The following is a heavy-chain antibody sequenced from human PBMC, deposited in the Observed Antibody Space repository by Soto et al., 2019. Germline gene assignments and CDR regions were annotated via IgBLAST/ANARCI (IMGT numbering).Heavy chain of an antibody. CDR2: IIPIFGTA. J-gene: IGHJ4*02. D-gene: IGHD3-22*01. CDR1: GGTFSSYA. Sequence: GASVKVSCKASGGTFSSYAISWVRQAPGQGLEWMGGIIPIFGTANYAQKFQGRVTITADESTSTAYMELSSLRSEDTAVYYCARVQGYYDSSGYYRIVYFDYWGQGTLVTVSS. CDR3: ARVQGYYDSSGYYRIVYFDY. V-gene: IGHV1-69*13.